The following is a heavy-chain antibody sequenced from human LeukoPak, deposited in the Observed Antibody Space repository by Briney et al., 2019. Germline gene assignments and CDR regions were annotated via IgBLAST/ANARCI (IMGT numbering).Heavy chain of an antibody. Sequence: GSLRLSCVASGFNFSIYAMHWVRQAPGKGLEWVSLISGSGSGTKYADSVKGRFIISRDNSKNTVYLQMNSLRAEDTAVYYCAKAVRSMVTGGGYFDSWGQGTLVTVSS. V-gene: IGHV3-23*01. CDR2: ISGSGSGT. CDR1: GFNFSIYA. D-gene: IGHD3-10*01. J-gene: IGHJ4*02. CDR3: AKAVRSMVTGGGYFDS.